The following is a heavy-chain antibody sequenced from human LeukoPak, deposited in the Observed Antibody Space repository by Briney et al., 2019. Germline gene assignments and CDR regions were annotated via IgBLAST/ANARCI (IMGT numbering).Heavy chain of an antibody. D-gene: IGHD1-26*01. CDR1: GYTFTSYA. V-gene: IGHV1-3*01. Sequence: GASVKVSCKASGYTFTSYAMHWVRQAPGQRLEWMGWINAGNGNTKYSQKFQGRVTITRDTSASTAYMELSSLRSGDTAVYYCARESVGARGFFDYWGQGTLVTVSS. J-gene: IGHJ4*02. CDR3: ARESVGARGFFDY. CDR2: INAGNGNT.